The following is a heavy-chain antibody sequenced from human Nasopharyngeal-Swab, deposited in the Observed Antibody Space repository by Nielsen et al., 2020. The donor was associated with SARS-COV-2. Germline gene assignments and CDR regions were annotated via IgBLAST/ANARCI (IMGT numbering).Heavy chain of an antibody. Sequence: SETLSLTFTVSGDSIAYSTFYWGWIRQPPGKGLEWIVNIDYNGNTYQNPSLKSRLTVSVDKSKNQFSLQLSSVTAADTAVYYCVSSSSWYYFDYWAQGTQVTVSS. V-gene: IGHV4-39*01. J-gene: IGHJ4*02. CDR2: IDYNGNT. CDR1: GDSIAYSTFY. D-gene: IGHD6-13*01. CDR3: VSSSSWYYFDY.